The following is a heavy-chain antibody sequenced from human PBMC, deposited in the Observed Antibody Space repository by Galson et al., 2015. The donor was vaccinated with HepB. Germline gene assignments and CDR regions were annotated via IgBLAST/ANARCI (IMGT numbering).Heavy chain of an antibody. CDR2: IIPIFGTA. CDR3: AGRECGGDCYWLEGTFDY. V-gene: IGHV1-69*13. D-gene: IGHD2-21*01. J-gene: IGHJ4*01. Sequence: SVKVSCKASGGTFSGYAITWVRQAPGQGLEWMGGIIPIFGTANYAQKFQGRVTITADESTSTAYMELSSLRSEDTAVYYCAGRECGGDCYWLEGTFDYWGHGTLVTVSS. CDR1: GGTFSGYA.